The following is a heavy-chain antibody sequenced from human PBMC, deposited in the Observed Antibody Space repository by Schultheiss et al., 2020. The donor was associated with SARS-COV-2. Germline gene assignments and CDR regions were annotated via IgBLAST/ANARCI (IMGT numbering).Heavy chain of an antibody. CDR2: IRSKAYGGTA. D-gene: IGHD6-19*01. Sequence: GGSLRLSCSASGFTFGEYAMSWVRQAPGKGLDWVGFIRSKAYGGTAEYAASVRGRFTISRDDSKSIAYLQMNSLKTEDTAVYYCARGFGSGWSYYFDYWGQGTLVTVSS. CDR1: GFTFGEYA. J-gene: IGHJ4*02. V-gene: IGHV3-49*04. CDR3: ARGFGSGWSYYFDY.